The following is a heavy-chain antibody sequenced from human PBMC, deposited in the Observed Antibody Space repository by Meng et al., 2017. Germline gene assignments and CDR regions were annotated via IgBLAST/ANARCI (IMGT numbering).Heavy chain of an antibody. V-gene: IGHV4-39*06. D-gene: IGHD1-26*01. J-gene: IGHJ4*02. CDR1: GGTISSSSDY. Sequence: GSLRLSCTVSGGTISSSSDYWGWIRQPPGKGLEWIGSIYYSGSTYYNPSLKSRVTISVDTSKTQFPLKLSSVTAADTAVYYCARALRGGSYLALDYWGQGTLVTVSS. CDR3: ARALRGGSYLALDY. CDR2: IYYSGST.